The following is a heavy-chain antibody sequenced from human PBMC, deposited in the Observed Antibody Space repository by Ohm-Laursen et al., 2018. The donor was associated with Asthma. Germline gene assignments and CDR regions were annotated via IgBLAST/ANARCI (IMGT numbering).Heavy chain of an antibody. Sequence: SLRLSCTASGLPFSNFWMSWVRQAPGKGLEWVSAIYSGGTTYYADSVRGRFTISRDNSKNTLYLQMNSLRAEDTAVYYCARILLVNGVDPWGQGTLVTVSS. CDR1: GLPFSNFW. CDR3: ARILLVNGVDP. V-gene: IGHV3-66*01. CDR2: IYSGGTT. D-gene: IGHD2-8*02. J-gene: IGHJ5*02.